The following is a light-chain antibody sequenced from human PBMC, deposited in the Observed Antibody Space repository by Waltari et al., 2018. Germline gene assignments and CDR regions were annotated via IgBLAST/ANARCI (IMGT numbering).Light chain of an antibody. CDR3: QQYYSTLPYT. Sequence: DIVMTQSPDSLAVSLGERATINCKSRPSVLYSSNNKNYLAWYQQKPGQPPKLLIYWASTRESGVPDRFSGSGSGTDFTLTISSLQAEDVAVYYCQQYYSTLPYTFGQGTKLEIK. J-gene: IGKJ2*01. CDR2: WAS. V-gene: IGKV4-1*01. CDR1: PSVLYSSNNKNY.